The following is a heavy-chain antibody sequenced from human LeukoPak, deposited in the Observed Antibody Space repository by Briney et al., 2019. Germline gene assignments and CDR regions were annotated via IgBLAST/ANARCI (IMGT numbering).Heavy chain of an antibody. Sequence: GGSLRLSCTASGFTFRDYTVRWVRQAPGKGLEWVGFIKTKPYGGTTEYAASLEGRFTISRDDSKSIAYLQMNSLKTEDTAVYYCSRRPYSSGWYGEGNFDYWGQGALVTVSS. V-gene: IGHV3-49*04. J-gene: IGHJ4*02. CDR3: SRRPYSSGWYGEGNFDY. D-gene: IGHD6-19*01. CDR1: GFTFRDYT. CDR2: IKTKPYGGTT.